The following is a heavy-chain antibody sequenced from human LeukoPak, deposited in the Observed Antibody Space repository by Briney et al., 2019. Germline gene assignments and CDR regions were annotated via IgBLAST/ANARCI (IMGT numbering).Heavy chain of an antibody. D-gene: IGHD3-16*01. CDR1: GGSFSGYY. Sequence: SETLSLTCAVYGGSFSGYYWSWIRLPPGKGLEWIGEINHSGSTNYNPSLKSRVTISVDTSKNQFSLKLSSVTAADTAVYYCARVWGPALDYWGQGTLVTVSS. V-gene: IGHV4-34*01. J-gene: IGHJ4*02. CDR2: INHSGST. CDR3: ARVWGPALDY.